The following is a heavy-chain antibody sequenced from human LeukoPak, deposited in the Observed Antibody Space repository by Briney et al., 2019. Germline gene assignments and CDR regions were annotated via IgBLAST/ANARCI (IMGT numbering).Heavy chain of an antibody. CDR3: AKDRSSWYYPFNS. J-gene: IGHJ4*02. Sequence: GGSLRLSCVASGFTFSSYAMSWVRQAPGKGLEWVSVVSGGGHNTYYADSVKGRFTMSRDNSKRTVYLQMNSLRAEDTAVYYCAKDRSSWYYPFNSWGQGTLVTVSS. V-gene: IGHV3-23*01. CDR1: GFTFSSYA. CDR2: VSGGGHNT. D-gene: IGHD3-3*01.